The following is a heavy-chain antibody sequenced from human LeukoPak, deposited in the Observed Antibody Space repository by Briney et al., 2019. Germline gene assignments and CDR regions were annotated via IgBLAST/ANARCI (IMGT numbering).Heavy chain of an antibody. Sequence: GGSLRLSCAASGFTFSRYSMNWVRQAPGKGLEWVSSISSSSSYIYSADSVKGRFTISRDNDKNLLYLQMNSVRAEDTAVYYCAREHNGDYEENYFDYWGQGTLVTVSS. D-gene: IGHD4-17*01. V-gene: IGHV3-21*01. CDR1: GFTFSRYS. CDR3: AREHNGDYEENYFDY. CDR2: ISSSSSYI. J-gene: IGHJ4*02.